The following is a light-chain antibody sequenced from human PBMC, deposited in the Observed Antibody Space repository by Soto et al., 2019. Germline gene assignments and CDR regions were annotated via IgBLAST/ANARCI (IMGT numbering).Light chain of an antibody. CDR3: QQYNSYSPT. Sequence: DIQMTQSPSTLSASVGDRVTITCRASQSISSWLAWYQQKPGKAPKLLIYAASSLQSGVPSRFSGSGSGTDFTLTISSLQPGDSATYYCQQYNSYSPTFGQGTKVDIK. J-gene: IGKJ1*01. CDR1: QSISSW. CDR2: AAS. V-gene: IGKV1-5*01.